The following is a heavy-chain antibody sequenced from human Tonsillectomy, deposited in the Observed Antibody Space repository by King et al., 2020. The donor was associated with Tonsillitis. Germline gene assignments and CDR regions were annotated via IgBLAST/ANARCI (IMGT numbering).Heavy chain of an antibody. D-gene: IGHD2-2*01. CDR2: INHSGST. Sequence: VQLQQWGAGLLKPSETLSLTCAVYGGSFSGYYWSWIRQPPGKGLEWIGEINHSGSTNYNPSLKSRVTISVDTSKNQFSLKLSSVTAADTAVYYCARGSRPLGYYYYYGMDVWGQGTTVTVSS. V-gene: IGHV4-34*01. CDR1: GGSFSGYY. CDR3: ARGSRPLGYYYYYGMDV. J-gene: IGHJ6*02.